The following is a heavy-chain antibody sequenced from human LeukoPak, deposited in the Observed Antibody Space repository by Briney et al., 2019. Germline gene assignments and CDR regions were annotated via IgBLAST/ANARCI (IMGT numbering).Heavy chain of an antibody. V-gene: IGHV1-24*01. D-gene: IGHD3-22*01. CDR1: GYTLTELS. J-gene: IGHJ3*02. CDR2: FDPEDGET. CDR3: ARSWEYYYDGSGHYAFDI. Sequence: ASVKVSCKVSGYTLTELSMHWVRQAPGKGLEWMGGFDPEDGETIYAQKLQGRVTMTTDTSTSTAYMELRSLRSDDTAVYYCARSWEYYYDGSGHYAFDIWGQGTMVTVSS.